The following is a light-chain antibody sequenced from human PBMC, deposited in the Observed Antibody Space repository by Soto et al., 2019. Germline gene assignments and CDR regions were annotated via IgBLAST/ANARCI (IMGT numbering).Light chain of an antibody. J-gene: IGKJ5*01. Sequence: EIVLTQSPGTLSLSPGERATLSCRASQSVRSSYLAWYQQKSGQSPRLLIYDVSTRATGVPARFSGTGSETDFTLTISGLQSEDSAVYFCQQYNNWPFSFGQGTRLEIK. CDR1: QSVRSSY. CDR2: DVS. V-gene: IGKV3-15*01. CDR3: QQYNNWPFS.